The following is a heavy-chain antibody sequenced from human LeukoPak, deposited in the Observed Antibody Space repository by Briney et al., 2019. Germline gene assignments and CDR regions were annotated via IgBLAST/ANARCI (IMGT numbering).Heavy chain of an antibody. J-gene: IGHJ6*02. CDR1: GGSFSGYY. CDR3: ARDQNPPTGSYYYGMDV. Sequence: PSETLSLTCAVYGGSFSGYYWSWIRQPPGKGLEWIGEINHSGSTNYNPSLKSRVTISVDTSKNQFSLKLSSVTAADTAVYYCARDQNPPTGSYYYGMDVWGQGTTVTVSS. D-gene: IGHD1-14*01. CDR2: INHSGST. V-gene: IGHV4-34*01.